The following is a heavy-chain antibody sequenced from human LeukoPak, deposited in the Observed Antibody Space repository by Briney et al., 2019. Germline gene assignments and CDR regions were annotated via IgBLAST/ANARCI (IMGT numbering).Heavy chain of an antibody. CDR2: ISYDGSNK. Sequence: GGSLRPSCAASGFIFSSYAMHWVRQAPGKGLEWVAVISYDGSNKYYADSVKGRFTISRDNSKNTLYLQMNSLRAEDTAVYYCARESPVSSGWFDAFDIWGQGTMVTVSS. CDR1: GFIFSSYA. CDR3: ARESPVSSGWFDAFDI. J-gene: IGHJ3*02. D-gene: IGHD6-19*01. V-gene: IGHV3-30-3*01.